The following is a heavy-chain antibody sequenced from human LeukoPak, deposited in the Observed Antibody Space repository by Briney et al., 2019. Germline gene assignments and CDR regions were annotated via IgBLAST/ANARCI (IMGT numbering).Heavy chain of an antibody. Sequence: GGSLRLSCAASGFTFINFAMSWVRQAPGKGLEWVSCVDGSGDSTYYADSVKGRFTISRDNSKNTLYLQVNSLRAEDTAVYYCAVEGRWFPQYFFDHWGQGTLVSVSS. J-gene: IGHJ4*02. D-gene: IGHD2-15*01. CDR3: AVEGRWFPQYFFDH. CDR2: VDGSGDST. CDR1: GFTFINFA. V-gene: IGHV3-23*01.